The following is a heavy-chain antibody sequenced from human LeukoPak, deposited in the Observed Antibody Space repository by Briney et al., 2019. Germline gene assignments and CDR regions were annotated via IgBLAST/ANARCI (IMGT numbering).Heavy chain of an antibody. J-gene: IGHJ3*02. V-gene: IGHV4-59*12. Sequence: SETLSLTCTVSDGSISSYYWSWIRQPPGKGLEWIGYIYYSGTTNYNPSLKSRVTISVDTSKNQFSLKLSSVTAADTAVYYCARVDITIFGVVITPFAFDIWGQGTMVTVSS. CDR1: DGSISSYY. CDR3: ARVDITIFGVVITPFAFDI. D-gene: IGHD3-3*01. CDR2: IYYSGTT.